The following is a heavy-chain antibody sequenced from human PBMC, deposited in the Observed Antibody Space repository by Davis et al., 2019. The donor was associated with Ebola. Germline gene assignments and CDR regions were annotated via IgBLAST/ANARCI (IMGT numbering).Heavy chain of an antibody. Sequence: SVKVSCKASGGTFSSYAISWVRQAPGQGLEWMGGIIPIFVTANYAQKFQGRVTITADESTSTAYMELRSLRSDDTAVYYCARDPAGVYDSSGPFDYWGQGTLVTVSS. CDR2: IIPIFVTA. D-gene: IGHD3-22*01. J-gene: IGHJ4*02. CDR3: ARDPAGVYDSSGPFDY. V-gene: IGHV1-69*13. CDR1: GGTFSSYA.